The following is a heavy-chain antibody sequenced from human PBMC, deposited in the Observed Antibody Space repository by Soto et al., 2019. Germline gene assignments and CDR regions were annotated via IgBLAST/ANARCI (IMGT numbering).Heavy chain of an antibody. CDR2: ISYDGSNK. Sequence: PVGSLRLSCASSVFTFSSYAMHCVRHSPGKWLEWVAVISYDGSNKYYADSVKGRFTISRDNSKNTLYLQMNSLRAEDTAVYYCARDRGPAPMATWGGVDYWGQGTLGTVSS. CDR1: VFTFSSYA. J-gene: IGHJ4*02. CDR3: ARDRGPAPMATWGGVDY. V-gene: IGHV3-30-3*01. D-gene: IGHD7-27*01.